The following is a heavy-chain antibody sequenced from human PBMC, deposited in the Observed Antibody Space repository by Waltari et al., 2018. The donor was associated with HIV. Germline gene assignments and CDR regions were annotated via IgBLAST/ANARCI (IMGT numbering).Heavy chain of an antibody. J-gene: IGHJ4*02. Sequence: SGFTFSTYSMSWVRQAPGKGLEWVSCISSSSRYIYYADSVKGRFTISRDNAKNSLFLQMDSLRAEDTAVYYCARDGARQWLVQGGFDYWGQGALVTVSS. CDR3: ARDGARQWLVQGGFDY. CDR1: GFTFSTYS. CDR2: ISSSSRYI. V-gene: IGHV3-21*01. D-gene: IGHD6-19*01.